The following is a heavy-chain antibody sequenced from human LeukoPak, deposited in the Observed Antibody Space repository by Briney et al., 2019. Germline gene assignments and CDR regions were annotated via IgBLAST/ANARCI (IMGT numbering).Heavy chain of an antibody. D-gene: IGHD1-20*01. CDR2: ISSSSSYI. J-gene: IGHJ6*02. CDR1: GFTFSSYS. CDR3: ARDPNNWNSRYYYYGMDV. Sequence: GGSLRLSCAASGFTFSSYSMNWVRQAPGKGLEWVSSISSSSSYIYYADSVKGRFTISRDNAKNSLYLQMNSLRAEDTAVYYCARDPNNWNSRYYYYGMDVWGQGTTVTVSS. V-gene: IGHV3-21*01.